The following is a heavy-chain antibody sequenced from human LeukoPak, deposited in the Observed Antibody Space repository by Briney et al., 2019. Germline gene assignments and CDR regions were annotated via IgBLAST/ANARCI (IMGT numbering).Heavy chain of an antibody. J-gene: IGHJ4*02. CDR2: ISGSGGST. CDR3: PKDAASAYYYDSSGYFVDY. Sequence: PGGSLRLSCAASGFSFSSYAMSWVRQAPGKGLEWVSAISGSGGSTYYADSVKGRFTISRDNSKNTLYLQMNSLRAEDTAVYYCPKDAASAYYYDSSGYFVDYWGQGTLVTVSS. V-gene: IGHV3-23*01. CDR1: GFSFSSYA. D-gene: IGHD3-22*01.